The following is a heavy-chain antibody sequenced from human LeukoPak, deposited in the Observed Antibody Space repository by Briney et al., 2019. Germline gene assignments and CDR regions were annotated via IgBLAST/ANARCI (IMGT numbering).Heavy chain of an antibody. D-gene: IGHD2-2*01. J-gene: IGHJ4*02. Sequence: GGSLRLSCAASGFTFSSYGMSWVRQAPGKGLKWVSAISGSGGSTYYADSVKGRFTISRDNSKNTLYLQMNSLRAEDTAVYYCASEARAVVPAAYFDYWGQGTLVTVSS. CDR3: ASEARAVVPAAYFDY. CDR2: ISGSGGST. CDR1: GFTFSSYG. V-gene: IGHV3-23*01.